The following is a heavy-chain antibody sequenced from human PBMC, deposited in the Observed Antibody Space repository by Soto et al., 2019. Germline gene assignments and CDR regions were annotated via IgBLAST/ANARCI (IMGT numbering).Heavy chain of an antibody. CDR3: ARGYFGEAKWDYYYYMDV. Sequence: ASVKVSCKASGYTFTSYAMHWVRQAPGQKPEWMGWINAGNGNTKYSQKFQGRVTITRDTSASTAYMELSSLRSEDTAVYYCARGYFGEAKWDYYYYMDVWGKGTTVTVSS. D-gene: IGHD3-3*01. CDR1: GYTFTSYA. J-gene: IGHJ6*03. CDR2: INAGNGNT. V-gene: IGHV1-3*01.